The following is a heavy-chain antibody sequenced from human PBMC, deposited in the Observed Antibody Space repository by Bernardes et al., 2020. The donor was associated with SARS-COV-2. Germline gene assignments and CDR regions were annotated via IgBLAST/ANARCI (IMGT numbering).Heavy chain of an antibody. CDR1: GGSISSGGYY. V-gene: IGHV4-31*03. J-gene: IGHJ6*02. Sequence: SETLSLTCTVSGGSISSGGYYWSWIRQHPGKGLEWIGYIYYSGSTYYNPSLKSRVTISVDTSKNQFSLKLSSVTAADTAVYYCARDLLARGSPASSPGYYYYYGMDVWGQGTTVTVSS. D-gene: IGHD3-3*02. CDR3: ARDLLARGSPASSPGYYYYYGMDV. CDR2: IYYSGST.